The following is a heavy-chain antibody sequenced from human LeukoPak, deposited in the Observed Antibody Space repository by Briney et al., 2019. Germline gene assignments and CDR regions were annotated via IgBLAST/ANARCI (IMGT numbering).Heavy chain of an antibody. CDR2: ISGSGHNT. J-gene: IGHJ5*02. Sequence: PGGSLRLSCAASGFTFSNFAMSWVRQAPGKGLEWVSAISGSGHNTYYADSAKGRFTISRDNAKNSLYLQMNSLRAEDTAVYYCARAVAGVLNWFDPWGLGTLVTVSS. CDR1: GFTFSNFA. CDR3: ARAVAGVLNWFDP. D-gene: IGHD6-19*01. V-gene: IGHV3-23*01.